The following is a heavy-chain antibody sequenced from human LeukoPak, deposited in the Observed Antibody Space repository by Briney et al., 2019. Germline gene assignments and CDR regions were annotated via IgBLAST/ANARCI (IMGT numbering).Heavy chain of an antibody. Sequence: ASVKVSCKASGYTFTSYGISWVRQAPGQGLEWMGWISAYNGNTNYARKLQGRVTMTTDTSTSTAYMELRSLRSDDTAVYYCAREDVVVVAATPFDYWGQGTLVTVSS. J-gene: IGHJ4*02. CDR3: AREDVVVVAATPFDY. CDR2: ISAYNGNT. V-gene: IGHV1-18*01. D-gene: IGHD2-15*01. CDR1: GYTFTSYG.